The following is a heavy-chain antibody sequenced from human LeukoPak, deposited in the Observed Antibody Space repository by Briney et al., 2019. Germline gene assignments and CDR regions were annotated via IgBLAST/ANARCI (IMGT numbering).Heavy chain of an antibody. CDR2: ILQDGSQE. CDR3: ARDLDI. Sequence: GGSLRLSCAASGFTISSYWMNWVRQAPGKGLEWVANILQDGSQEYYVDSVKGRFTISRDTAKNSLYLQMNSLRAEDTAVYYCARDLDIWGQGTRVTVSS. V-gene: IGHV3-7*01. J-gene: IGHJ3*02. CDR1: GFTISSYW.